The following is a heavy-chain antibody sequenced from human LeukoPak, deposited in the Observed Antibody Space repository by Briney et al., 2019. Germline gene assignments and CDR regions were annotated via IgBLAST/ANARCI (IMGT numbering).Heavy chain of an antibody. D-gene: IGHD6-13*01. CDR1: GGSISETTYH. Sequence: SETLSLICTVSGGSISETTYHWGWVRQPPGKGLEWIGSIYYSRKTYYSPSLKSRVTISVDTSKNQFSLKLSLVTAADTAVYYCAREISSSLRAWGQGTLLTVSS. V-gene: IGHV4-39*01. CDR3: AREISSSLRA. J-gene: IGHJ5*02. CDR2: IYYSRKT.